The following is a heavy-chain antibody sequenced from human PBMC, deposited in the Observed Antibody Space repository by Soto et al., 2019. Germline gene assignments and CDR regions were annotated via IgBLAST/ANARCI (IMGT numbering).Heavy chain of an antibody. Sequence: QVQLVESGGGVAQPGRSLRLSCAASGFTFSSYGMHWVRQAPGKGLEWVVFISYDGSNKYYADSVKGRFTISRDNSTKPLYLQMNSLRAEDTAVYYCAKAISWVEGIHYYGLDVWCQGTTVTVSS. CDR2: ISYDGSNK. CDR1: GFTFSSYG. V-gene: IGHV3-30*18. CDR3: AKAISWVEGIHYYGLDV. J-gene: IGHJ6*02. D-gene: IGHD6-13*01.